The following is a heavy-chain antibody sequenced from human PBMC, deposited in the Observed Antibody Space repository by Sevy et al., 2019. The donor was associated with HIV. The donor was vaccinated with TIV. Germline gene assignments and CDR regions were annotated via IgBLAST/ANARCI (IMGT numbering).Heavy chain of an antibody. CDR3: AKEGPRYNYDCRGFYHY. V-gene: IGHV3-23*01. CDR2: ISGSGGST. Sequence: GGSLRLSCAASGFTFSSYAMSWVRQAPGKGLEWVSAISGSGGSTYYADSVKGQFTISRDNSKNTVYLQMNSLRAEDTAVYYCAKEGPRYNYDCRGFYHYWGQGNLVTVSS. J-gene: IGHJ4*02. CDR1: GFTFSSYA. D-gene: IGHD3-22*01.